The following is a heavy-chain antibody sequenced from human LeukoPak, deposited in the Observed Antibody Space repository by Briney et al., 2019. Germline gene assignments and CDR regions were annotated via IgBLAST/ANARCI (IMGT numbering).Heavy chain of an antibody. D-gene: IGHD3-3*01. Sequence: GGSLRLSCAASGFTFSNYGMHWVRQAPGKGLEWVAFIHYDGSSKYYADSVKGRFTISRDNSKNTLYLQMNSLRAEDTAVYYCVLGRFLGLSDFDYWGQGTLVTVSS. CDR1: GFTFSNYG. CDR2: IHYDGSSK. J-gene: IGHJ4*02. CDR3: VLGRFLGLSDFDY. V-gene: IGHV3-30*02.